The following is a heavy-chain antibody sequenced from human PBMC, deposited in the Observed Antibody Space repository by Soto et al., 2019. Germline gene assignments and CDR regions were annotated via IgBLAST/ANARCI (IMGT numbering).Heavy chain of an antibody. CDR2: IYYSGST. CDR1: GGSISSGDYY. J-gene: IGHJ4*02. V-gene: IGHV4-30-4*01. D-gene: IGHD2-2*01. Sequence: SETLSLTCTVSGGSISSGDYYWSWIRQPPGKGLEWIGYIYYSGSTYYNPSLKSRVTISVDTSKNQFSLKLSSVTAADTAVYYCARVPIGYCSSTSCIDYWGQGTLVTVSS. CDR3: ARVPIGYCSSTSCIDY.